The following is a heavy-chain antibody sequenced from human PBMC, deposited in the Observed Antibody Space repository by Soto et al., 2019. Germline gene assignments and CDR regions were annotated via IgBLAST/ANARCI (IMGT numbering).Heavy chain of an antibody. CDR2: IYFGGNT. CDR1: GLSINSNYF. D-gene: IGHD4-17*01. J-gene: IGHJ4*02. V-gene: IGHV4-38-2*01. CDR3: ARRYGVYFDY. Sequence: SETLSLTCAVSGLSINSNYFWGWIRQTPGRGLEWIGSIYFGGNTYYTPSLKSRVTISADLSKNQFSLKLSSVTAADTAVYYCARRYGVYFDYSGQGTLVTVSS.